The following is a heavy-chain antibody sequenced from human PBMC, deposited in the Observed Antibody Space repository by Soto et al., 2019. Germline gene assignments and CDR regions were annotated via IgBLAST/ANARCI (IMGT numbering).Heavy chain of an antibody. CDR2: INPNSGGT. CDR3: ARIVGGSSSWYEFDP. V-gene: IGHV1-2*04. CDR1: GYTFTGYY. J-gene: IGHJ5*02. D-gene: IGHD6-13*01. Sequence: ASVKVSCKASGYTFTGYYMHWVRQAPGQGLEWMGWINPNSGGTNYAQKFQGWVTMTRDTSISTAYMELSRLRSDDTAVYYCARIVGGSSSWYEFDPWGQGTLVTVSS.